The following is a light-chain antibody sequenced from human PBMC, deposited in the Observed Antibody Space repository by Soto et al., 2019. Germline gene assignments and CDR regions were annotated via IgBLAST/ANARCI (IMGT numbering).Light chain of an antibody. V-gene: IGLV1-36*01. CDR2: YDD. Sequence: QAVVTQPPSASGTPGQKVTISCSGSSSNIGNNAVNWYQQLPGKAPKLLIYYDDLLPSGVSDRFSGSKSGTSASLAISGLQSEDEADYYCAAWDDSLNGWVFGGGTKLTVL. J-gene: IGLJ3*02. CDR1: SSNIGNNA. CDR3: AAWDDSLNGWV.